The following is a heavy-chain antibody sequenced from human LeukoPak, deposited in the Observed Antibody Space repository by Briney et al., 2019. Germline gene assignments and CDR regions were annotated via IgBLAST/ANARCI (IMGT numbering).Heavy chain of an antibody. V-gene: IGHV4-59*01. D-gene: IGHD2-2*03. J-gene: IGHJ4*02. CDR1: GGSISGYY. Sequence: SETLSLTCIVSGGSISGYYWSWIRQPPGKGLEWIGYIYYSGSTNYNPSLKSRVTISVDTSKNQFSLKLSSVTAADTAVYYCARDGYLAVDYWGQGTLVTVSS. CDR3: ARDGYLAVDY. CDR2: IYYSGST.